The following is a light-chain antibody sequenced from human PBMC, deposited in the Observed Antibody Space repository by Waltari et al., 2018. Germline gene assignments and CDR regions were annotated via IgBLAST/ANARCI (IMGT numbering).Light chain of an antibody. CDR1: QSISSR. Sequence: MQMTQSPSFLSASVGDRVTITCRASQSISSRLNWYQQRPGKAPHLLIYAASSLRTGVPSRFSGSGSGTDFILTISSLQPEDFATYYCQQSYSTSFTFGPGTKVDLK. V-gene: IGKV1-39*01. CDR2: AAS. CDR3: QQSYSTSFT. J-gene: IGKJ3*01.